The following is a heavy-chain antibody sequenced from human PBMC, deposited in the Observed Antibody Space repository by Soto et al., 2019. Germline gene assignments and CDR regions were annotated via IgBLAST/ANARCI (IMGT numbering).Heavy chain of an antibody. CDR3: ARGGSNDWQVAFDI. CDR2: INHRGST. CDR1: GASFDAYF. J-gene: IGHJ3*02. V-gene: IGHV4-34*01. D-gene: IGHD3-9*01. Sequence: PSETLSLTCEVSGASFDAYFWSWIRQPPGKGLEWIGDINHRGSTKYNPSLKSRLTISVDTSKNQFSLKLTSVTAADTAVYYCARGGSNDWQVAFDIWGQGTMVTVSS.